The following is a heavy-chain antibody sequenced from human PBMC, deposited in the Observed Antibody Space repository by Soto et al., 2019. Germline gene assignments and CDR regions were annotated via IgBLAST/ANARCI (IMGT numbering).Heavy chain of an antibody. CDR1: GFSLSTSGLG. V-gene: IGHV2-5*02. Sequence: QITLKESGPTLVKPTQTLTLTCTFSGFSLSTSGLGVGWIRQPPGKALEWLALIYWDDDKGYSPSLKTRLTITTDPSTHQLVLNMTDMDPVETATCYWAHVMYWSGYFGYWGQGTLVTVSS. CDR2: IYWDDDK. J-gene: IGHJ4*02. D-gene: IGHD2-8*02. CDR3: AHVMYWSGYFGY.